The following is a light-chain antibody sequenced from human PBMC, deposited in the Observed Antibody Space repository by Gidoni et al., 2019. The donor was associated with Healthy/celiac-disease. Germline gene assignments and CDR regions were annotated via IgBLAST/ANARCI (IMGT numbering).Light chain of an antibody. J-gene: IGKJ4*01. V-gene: IGKV3-11*01. CDR1: QSVSSY. CDR3: QQRSNWPSLT. CDR2: DAS. Sequence: IVLPQSPATLSLSPRERAPLSCRASQSVSSYLAWYQQKPIQAPRLLIYDASNRATCIPARFSGSGSGTDFTLTISSLEPEDFAVYYCQQRSNWPSLTFGGGTKVEIK.